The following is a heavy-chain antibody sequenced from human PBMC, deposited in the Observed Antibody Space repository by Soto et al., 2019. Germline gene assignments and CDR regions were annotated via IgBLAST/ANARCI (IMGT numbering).Heavy chain of an antibody. J-gene: IGHJ4*02. Sequence: EVQLLECGGCLVQPCRSLRLSCAASGFTFDDDAMHWVRQAPGKGLEWGSGIRGNSGSIGYADSVNGRFTISRENAKNSMYLQMNSLRAEDTALYYCAKDFYGSGFEYFDYWGQGTLVTVSS. CDR2: IRGNSGSI. CDR1: GFTFDDDA. V-gene: IGHV3-9*01. D-gene: IGHD3-10*01. CDR3: AKDFYGSGFEYFDY.